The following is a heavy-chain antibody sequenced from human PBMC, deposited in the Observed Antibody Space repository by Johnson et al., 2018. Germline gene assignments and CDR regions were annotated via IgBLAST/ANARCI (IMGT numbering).Heavy chain of an antibody. CDR1: GFTLDGYW. CDR2: IKSDGSST. Sequence: VQLQESGGGLVQPGGSLRLSCAASGFTLDGYWMHWVRQAPGKGLVWVSRIKSDGSSTTYADSVKGRFTISRDNAKNTLYLQMNSLSAEATAGYYCAREGGGSSPWGTFDIWGQGTMGTVSS. CDR3: AREGGGSSPWGTFDI. J-gene: IGHJ3*02. V-gene: IGHV3-74*01. D-gene: IGHD2-15*01.